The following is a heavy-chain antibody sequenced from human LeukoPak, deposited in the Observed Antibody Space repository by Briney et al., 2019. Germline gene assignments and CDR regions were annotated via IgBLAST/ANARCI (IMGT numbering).Heavy chain of an antibody. CDR1: GGSISSYY. D-gene: IGHD3-22*01. CDR2: IYTSGST. CDR3: ARTGRGSYYDSSGPFDY. Sequence: SETLSLTCTVSGGSISSYYWSWIRQPAGKGLEWIGRIYTSGSTNYNPSLKSRVTMSVDTSKNQFSLKLSSVTAADTAVYYCARTGRGSYYDSSGPFDYWGQGTLVTVSS. V-gene: IGHV4-4*07. J-gene: IGHJ4*02.